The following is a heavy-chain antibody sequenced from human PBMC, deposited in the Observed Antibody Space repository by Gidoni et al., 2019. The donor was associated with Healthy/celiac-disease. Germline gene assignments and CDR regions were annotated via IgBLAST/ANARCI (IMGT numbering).Heavy chain of an antibody. Sequence: QVQRVQSGAEVKKPGSSVKFSCKASGCNVSSYAISWVLQAPGPGLEWMGGIIPIFGTANYAQKFQGRVTITADESTSTAYMELSSLRSEDTAVYYCARAEYYYDSSGYDAFDIWGQGTMVTVSS. CDR1: GCNVSSYA. D-gene: IGHD3-22*01. CDR2: IIPIFGTA. V-gene: IGHV1-69*01. CDR3: ARAEYYYDSSGYDAFDI. J-gene: IGHJ3*02.